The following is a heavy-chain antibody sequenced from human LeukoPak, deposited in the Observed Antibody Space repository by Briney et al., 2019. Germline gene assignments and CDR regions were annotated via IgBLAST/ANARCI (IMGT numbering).Heavy chain of an antibody. D-gene: IGHD5-12*01. Sequence: VASVKVSCKASGYTFTGYYIHWVRQAPGQGLEWMGWINPNSGGTNYAQKFQGRVTMTRDTSISTAYMELSRLRSDDTAVYYCARADIVATIDYWGQGTLVTVSS. CDR3: ARADIVATIDY. V-gene: IGHV1-2*02. J-gene: IGHJ4*02. CDR1: GYTFTGYY. CDR2: INPNSGGT.